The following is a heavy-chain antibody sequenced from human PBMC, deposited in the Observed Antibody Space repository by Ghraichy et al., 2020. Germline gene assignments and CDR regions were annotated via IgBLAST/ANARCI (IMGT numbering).Heavy chain of an antibody. CDR2: MNPNSGNT. V-gene: IGHV1-8*01. D-gene: IGHD4-17*01. CDR1: GYTFTSYD. Sequence: ASVKVSCKASGYTFTSYDINWVRQATGQGLEWMGWMNPNSGNTGYAQKFQGRVTMTRNTSISTAYMELSSLRSEDTAVYYCASLRTLTTVTTDYYYYYGMDVWGQGTTVTVSS. CDR3: ASLRTLTTVTTDYYYYYGMDV. J-gene: IGHJ6*02.